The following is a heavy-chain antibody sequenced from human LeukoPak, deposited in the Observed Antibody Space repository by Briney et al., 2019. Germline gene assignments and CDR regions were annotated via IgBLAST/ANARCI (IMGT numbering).Heavy chain of an antibody. Sequence: GGSLRLSCAASGFTFSSYEMNWVRQAPGKGLEWVSYISSSGSTIYYADSVRGRFTISRDNAKNSLYLQMNSLRAEDTAVYYCARDHYDILTGPFPNWFDPWGQGTLATVSS. CDR3: ARDHYDILTGPFPNWFDP. CDR2: ISSSGSTI. J-gene: IGHJ5*02. D-gene: IGHD3-9*01. CDR1: GFTFSSYE. V-gene: IGHV3-48*03.